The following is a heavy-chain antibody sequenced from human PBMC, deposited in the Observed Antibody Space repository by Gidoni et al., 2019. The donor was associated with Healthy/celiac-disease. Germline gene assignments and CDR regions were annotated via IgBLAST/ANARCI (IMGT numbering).Heavy chain of an antibody. CDR2: LNPSGGST. Sequence: QVQLVQSGAEVKKPGASVKVSCKASGYTLTSYYMHWVRQAPGQGLEWMGILNPSGGSTSYAQKFQGRVTMTRDTSTSTVYMELSSLRSEDTAVYYCARDSYSSSSEWTYYYYYGMDVWGQGTTVTVSS. CDR1: GYTLTSYY. J-gene: IGHJ6*02. V-gene: IGHV1-46*01. D-gene: IGHD6-6*01. CDR3: ARDSYSSSSEWTYYYYYGMDV.